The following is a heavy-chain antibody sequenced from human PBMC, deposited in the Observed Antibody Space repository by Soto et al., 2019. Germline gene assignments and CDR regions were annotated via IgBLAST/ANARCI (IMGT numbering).Heavy chain of an antibody. CDR2: VHKSGNT. CDR1: GGPITNAY. Sequence: SETLSLTCTVSGGPITNAYWSWIRQPPGKALEWIGYVHKSGNTYYNPSLKSRLIISIDTSKNQFSLKVGSVTAADTAVYYCASSSLYDMDVWGQGTTVTVSS. CDR3: ASSSLYDMDV. V-gene: IGHV4-4*09. J-gene: IGHJ6*02.